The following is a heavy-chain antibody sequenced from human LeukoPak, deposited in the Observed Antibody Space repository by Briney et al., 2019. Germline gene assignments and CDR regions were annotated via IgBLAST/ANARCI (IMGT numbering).Heavy chain of an antibody. CDR1: GFIFSSYA. CDR3: ARASGTVTTAPFDY. J-gene: IGHJ4*02. Sequence: GRSLRLSCAASGFIFSSYAMHWVRQAPGKGLERVAVISYDGSNKYDTDSVKGRFTISRDNSKNTLYLQMNSLRAEDTAVYCCARASGTVTTAPFDYWGQGTLVTVSS. CDR2: ISYDGSNK. D-gene: IGHD4-11*01. V-gene: IGHV3-30-3*01.